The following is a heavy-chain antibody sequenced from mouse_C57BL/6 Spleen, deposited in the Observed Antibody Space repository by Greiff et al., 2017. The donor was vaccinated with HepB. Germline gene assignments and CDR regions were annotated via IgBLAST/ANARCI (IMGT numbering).Heavy chain of an antibody. J-gene: IGHJ3*01. CDR2: IDPEDGET. Sequence: VQLQQSGAELVKPGASVKLSCTASGFNIKDYYMHWVKQRTEQGLEWIGRIDPEDGETKYAQKFQGKATITADTASNTAYLQLSRLTSEDTAVYYCARENWYAYWGQGTLVTVSA. CDR1: GFNIKDYY. CDR3: ARENWYAY. V-gene: IGHV14-2*01.